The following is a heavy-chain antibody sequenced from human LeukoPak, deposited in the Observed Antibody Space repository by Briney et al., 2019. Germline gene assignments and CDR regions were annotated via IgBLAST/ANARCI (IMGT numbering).Heavy chain of an antibody. V-gene: IGHV4-59*01. CDR2: IYYTGST. CDR3: ARGAYGDPYYFDY. J-gene: IGHJ4*02. Sequence: PSETLSLTCSFSIVSIKNYYWNWIRQSPGKGLQWIGYIYYTGSTDYNFSLKSRVTISLDTSENQFSLRLSSVTAADTAVYYCARGAYGDPYYFDYWGQGTLVTVSS. CDR1: IVSIKNYY. D-gene: IGHD4-17*01.